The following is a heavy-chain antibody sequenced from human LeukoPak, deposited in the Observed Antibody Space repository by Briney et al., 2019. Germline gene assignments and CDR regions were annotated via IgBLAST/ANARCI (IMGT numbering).Heavy chain of an antibody. Sequence: SQTLSLTCALSGDSPSSNGAAWSSVRQSPSSCLELLGRTYYRSKWYNDSAVSVKSRITINPETSKNQFSLQLKSVTPEDTAVYYCARDSSGASSYYSDGMDVWGQGTTVTVSS. CDR2: TYYRSKWYN. CDR1: GDSPSSNGAA. D-gene: IGHD5-12*01. CDR3: ARDSSGASSYYSDGMDV. J-gene: IGHJ6*02. V-gene: IGHV6-1*01.